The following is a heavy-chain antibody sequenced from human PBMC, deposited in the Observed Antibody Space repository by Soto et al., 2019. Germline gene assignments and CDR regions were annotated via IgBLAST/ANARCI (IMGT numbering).Heavy chain of an antibody. V-gene: IGHV4-34*01. Sequence: QVQLQQWGAGLLKPSETLSLTCAVYGGSFSGYYWSWIRQPPGKGLEWIGEINHSGSTNYNPSPTSRVTISVDTSKNQFSLKLSSVTAADTAVYYCARHEVVVAAPSPGSYFDYWGQGTLVTVSS. CDR3: ARHEVVVAAPSPGSYFDY. CDR1: GGSFSGYY. D-gene: IGHD2-15*01. J-gene: IGHJ4*02. CDR2: INHSGST.